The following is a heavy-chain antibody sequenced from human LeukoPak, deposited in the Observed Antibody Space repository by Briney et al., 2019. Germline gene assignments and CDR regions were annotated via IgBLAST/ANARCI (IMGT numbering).Heavy chain of an antibody. CDR3: AKGHAYSSSSHHFDY. D-gene: IGHD6-6*01. CDR1: GFTFSSYA. CDR2: ISGSGGST. Sequence: GGSLRLSCAASGFTFSSYAMSWVRQAPGKGLEWVSAISGSGGSTYYADSVKGRFTISRDNSKNTLYLQMNSLRAEDTAVYYCAKGHAYSSSSHHFDYWGQGTLVTVSS. J-gene: IGHJ4*02. V-gene: IGHV3-23*01.